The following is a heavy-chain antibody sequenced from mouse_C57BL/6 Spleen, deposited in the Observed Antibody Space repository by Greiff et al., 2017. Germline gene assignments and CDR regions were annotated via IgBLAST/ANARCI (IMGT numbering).Heavy chain of an antibody. J-gene: IGHJ4*01. Sequence: DVMLVESGGGLVKPGGSLKLSCAASGFTFSDYGMHWVRQAPEKGLEWVAYISSGSSTIYYADTVKGRFTISRDNAKNTLFLQMTSLRSEDTAMYYCARYYGSSYYAMDYWGQGTSVTVSS. CDR2: ISSGSSTI. CDR1: GFTFSDYG. D-gene: IGHD1-1*01. CDR3: ARYYGSSYYAMDY. V-gene: IGHV5-17*01.